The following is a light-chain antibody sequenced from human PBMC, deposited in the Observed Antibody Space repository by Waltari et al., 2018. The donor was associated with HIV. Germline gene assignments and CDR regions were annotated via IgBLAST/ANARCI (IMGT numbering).Light chain of an antibody. CDR1: SSDVVGNNY. CDR2: DVS. J-gene: IGLJ2*01. Sequence: QSALTQPASVSGSPGQSITISCTGPSSDVVGNNYFSCYQQHPGKAPNLMIYDVSNRPSGVSNRFSGSKSGNTASLTISGLQAEDEADYYCSSYTSSSALYVVFGGGTKLTVL. CDR3: SSYTSSSALYVV. V-gene: IGLV2-14*03.